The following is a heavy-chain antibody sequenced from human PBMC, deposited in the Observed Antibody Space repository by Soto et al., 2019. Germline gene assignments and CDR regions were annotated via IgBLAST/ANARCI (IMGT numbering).Heavy chain of an antibody. Sequence: PGVSTKICCKGSGYSFTSYWIGWVRQMPGKGLEWMGIIYPGDSDTRYSPSFQGQVTISADKSISTAYLQWSSLKASDTAMYYCARWGDSNDGNFYGMDVWGQGTTVTVSS. CDR2: IYPGDSDT. D-gene: IGHD1-1*01. J-gene: IGHJ6*02. V-gene: IGHV5-51*01. CDR1: GYSFTSYW. CDR3: ARWGDSNDGNFYGMDV.